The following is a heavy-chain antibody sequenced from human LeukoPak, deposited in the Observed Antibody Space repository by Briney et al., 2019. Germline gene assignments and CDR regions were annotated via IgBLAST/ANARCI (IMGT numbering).Heavy chain of an antibody. D-gene: IGHD2-2*02. Sequence: SETLSLTCAVSGGSISSGGYSWSWIRQPPGKGLEWNGYIYHSGSTYYNPSLKSRVTISVDRSKNQFSLELSSVTAADTAVYYCAKGVGYCSSTSCYNYYGMDVWGQGTTVTVSS. V-gene: IGHV4-30-2*01. J-gene: IGHJ6*02. CDR1: GGSISSGGYS. CDR2: IYHSGST. CDR3: AKGVGYCSSTSCYNYYGMDV.